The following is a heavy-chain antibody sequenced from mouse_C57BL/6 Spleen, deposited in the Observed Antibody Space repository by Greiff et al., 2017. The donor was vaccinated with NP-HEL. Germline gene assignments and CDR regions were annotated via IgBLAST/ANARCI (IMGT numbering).Heavy chain of an antibody. CDR2: IDPEDGET. Sequence: VQLQQSGAELVKPGASVKLSCTASGFNITDYYMHWVKQRTEQGLEWIGRIDPEDGETKYAPKFKGKATITADKSSNEAYLQLSSLTSEDTAFYYCAFDGYYDAMDYWGQGTSVTVSS. D-gene: IGHD2-3*01. CDR1: GFNITDYY. CDR3: AFDGYYDAMDY. J-gene: IGHJ4*01. V-gene: IGHV14-2*01.